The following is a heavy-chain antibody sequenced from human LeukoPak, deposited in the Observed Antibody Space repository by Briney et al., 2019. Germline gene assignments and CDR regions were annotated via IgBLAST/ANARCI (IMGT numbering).Heavy chain of an antibody. CDR3: AKDRSKGSYGDDFDF. CDR1: GFTFSNAW. CDR2: ISYDGGKK. D-gene: IGHD1-26*01. V-gene: IGHV3-30*18. Sequence: GGSLRLSCAASGFTFSNAWMSWVRQAPGKGLEWVAIISYDGGKKDYADSVKGRFTISRDNSRNTLSLQMNSLRAEDTAVYYCAKDRSKGSYGDDFDFWGQGTLVTVSS. J-gene: IGHJ4*02.